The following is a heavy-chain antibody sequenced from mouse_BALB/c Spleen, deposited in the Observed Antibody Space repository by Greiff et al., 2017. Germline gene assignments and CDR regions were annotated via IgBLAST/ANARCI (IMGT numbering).Heavy chain of an antibody. D-gene: IGHD2-14*01. J-gene: IGHJ2*01. Sequence: EVQLQQSGPELVKPGASVKISCKASGYTFTDYNMHWVKQSHGKSLEWIGYIYPYNGGTGYNQKFKSKATLTVDNSSSTAYMELRSLTSEDSAVYYCARGGYYRYEGYYFDYWGQGTTLTVSS. CDR2: IYPYNGGT. V-gene: IGHV1S29*02. CDR3: ARGGYYRYEGYYFDY. CDR1: GYTFTDYN.